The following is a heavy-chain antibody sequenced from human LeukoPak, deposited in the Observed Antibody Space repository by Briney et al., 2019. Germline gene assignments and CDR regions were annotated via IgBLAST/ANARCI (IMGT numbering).Heavy chain of an antibody. CDR3: AKDYGRLGELSFYDY. J-gene: IGHJ4*02. D-gene: IGHD3-16*02. V-gene: IGHV3-30*18. CDR2: ISYDGSNK. Sequence: GGSLRLSCAASGFTFSSYGMHWVRQAPGKGLEWVAVISYDGSNKYYADSVKGRFTISRDNSKNTLYLQMNSLRAEDTAVYYCAKDYGRLGELSFYDYWGQGTLVTVSS. CDR1: GFTFSSYG.